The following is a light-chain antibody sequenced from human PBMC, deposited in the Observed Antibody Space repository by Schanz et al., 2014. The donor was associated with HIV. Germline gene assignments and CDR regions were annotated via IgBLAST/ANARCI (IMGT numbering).Light chain of an antibody. CDR1: SSDVGGYNF. CDR3: SSYTSSSTGV. J-gene: IGLJ3*02. CDR2: NVS. V-gene: IGLV2-14*03. Sequence: QSALTQPASVSGSPGQSITISCTGTSSDVGGYNFVSWYQQHPGKAPKLMIYNVSNRPSGVSDHFSGSKSDNTASLTICGLQAEDEADYYCSSYTSSSTGVFGGGTKLTVL.